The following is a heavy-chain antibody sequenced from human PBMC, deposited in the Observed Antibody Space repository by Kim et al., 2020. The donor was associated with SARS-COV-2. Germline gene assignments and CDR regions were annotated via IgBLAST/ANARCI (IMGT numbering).Heavy chain of an antibody. CDR3: ARYYGSGSYADAFDI. D-gene: IGHD3-10*01. V-gene: IGHV4-39*01. J-gene: IGHJ3*02. Sequence: NPSLKSRVTISVDTSKNQFSLKLSSVTAADTAVYYCARYYGSGSYADAFDIWGQGTMVTVSS.